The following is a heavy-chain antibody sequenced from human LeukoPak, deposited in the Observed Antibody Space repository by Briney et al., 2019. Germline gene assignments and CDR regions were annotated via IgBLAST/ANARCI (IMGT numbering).Heavy chain of an antibody. CDR3: ARVSAGRYYFDN. CDR2: INPDGSTT. J-gene: IGHJ4*02. V-gene: IGHV3-74*01. CDR1: GFTFSSYW. Sequence: GGSLRLSCAASGFTFSSYWMHWVRQAPGKGLVWVSRINPDGSTTSYADSVKGRFTISRDSAKNTLYLQMNSLRAEDTAVYYCARVSAGRYYFDNWGQGTPVTVS. D-gene: IGHD3-3*02.